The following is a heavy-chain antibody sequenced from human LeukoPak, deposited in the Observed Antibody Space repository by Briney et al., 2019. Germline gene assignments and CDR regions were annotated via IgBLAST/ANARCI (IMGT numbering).Heavy chain of an antibody. J-gene: IGHJ4*02. CDR3: AKDAWPIDY. V-gene: IGHV3-23*01. Sequence: PGGSLRLSCAASGFSFSNYAMTWVRQAPGKGLEWVSAISASGGGTYYADSVKGRFTISRDNSKNTLYLQMNSLRAEDTAVYYCAKDAWPIDYWGQGTLVTVSS. CDR2: ISASGGGT. CDR1: GFSFSNYA.